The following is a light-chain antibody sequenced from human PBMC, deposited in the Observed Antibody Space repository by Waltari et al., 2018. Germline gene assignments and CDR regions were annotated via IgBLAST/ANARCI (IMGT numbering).Light chain of an antibody. CDR2: RVT. CDR3: CSNAGSHTYF. J-gene: IGLJ1*01. Sequence: QSALTQPRSVSGSPGQSVTISCTGIDVGVYVYVSWYQQYPGKAPKLIIYRVTKRPSGVPDRFSGSRSGNTASLTISGLQAEDEADYYCCSNAGSHTYFFGPGTKVTVL. V-gene: IGLV2-11*01. CDR1: DVGVYVY.